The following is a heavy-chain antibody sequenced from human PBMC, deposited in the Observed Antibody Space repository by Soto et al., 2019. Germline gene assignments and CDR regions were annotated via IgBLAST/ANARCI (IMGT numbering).Heavy chain of an antibody. J-gene: IGHJ4*01. D-gene: IGHD2-15*01. V-gene: IGHV3-23*01. CDR2: ISGSNGNT. CDR3: AKDKSCSDGVCYLDS. CDR1: GFIFTNYA. Sequence: GGSLRLSCAASGFIFTNYAMSWVRQAPGKGLEWVSGISGSNGNTYYADSVKGRFTISRDNSKNTLFLQMNRLRAEDTALYYCAKDKSCSDGVCYLDSWGQGTLVTVSS.